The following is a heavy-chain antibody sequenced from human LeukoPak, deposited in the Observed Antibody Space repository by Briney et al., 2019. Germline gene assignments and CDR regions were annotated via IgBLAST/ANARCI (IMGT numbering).Heavy chain of an antibody. V-gene: IGHV1-46*01. J-gene: IGHJ3*02. D-gene: IGHD4-23*01. CDR2: INPSGGST. CDR3: ATLTTVVTPVRAFDI. Sequence: ASVKVSCKASGYTFTSYYMHWVRQAPGQGLEWMGMINPSGGSTSYAQKFQGRVTITADKSTSTAYMELSSLRSEDTAVYYCATLTTVVTPVRAFDIWGQGTMVTVSS. CDR1: GYTFTSYY.